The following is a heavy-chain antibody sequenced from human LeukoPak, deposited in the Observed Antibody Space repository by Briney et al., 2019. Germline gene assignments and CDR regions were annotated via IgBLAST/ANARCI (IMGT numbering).Heavy chain of an antibody. Sequence: SSGTLSLTCTVSGYSISSGYYWGWIRQPPGKGLEWIGSIYHSGSTYYNPSLKSRVTISVDTPKNQFSLKLSSVTAADTAVYYCARGGASARIAAAFDYWGQGTLVTVSS. CDR2: IYHSGST. CDR1: GYSISSGYY. D-gene: IGHD6-13*01. V-gene: IGHV4-38-2*02. CDR3: ARGGASARIAAAFDY. J-gene: IGHJ4*02.